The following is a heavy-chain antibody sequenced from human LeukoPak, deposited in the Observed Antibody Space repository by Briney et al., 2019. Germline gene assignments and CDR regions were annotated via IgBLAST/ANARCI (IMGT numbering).Heavy chain of an antibody. CDR2: ISGSGGST. CDR1: GFTFSSYG. Sequence: GGSLRLSCAASGFTFSSYGMSWVRQAPGKGLEWVSAISGSGGSTYYADSVKGRFTISRDNSKNTLYLQMNSLRAEDTAVYYCAKDRNVLLWFGESNWFDPWGQGTLVTVSS. CDR3: AKDRNVLLWFGESNWFDP. D-gene: IGHD3-10*01. J-gene: IGHJ5*02. V-gene: IGHV3-23*01.